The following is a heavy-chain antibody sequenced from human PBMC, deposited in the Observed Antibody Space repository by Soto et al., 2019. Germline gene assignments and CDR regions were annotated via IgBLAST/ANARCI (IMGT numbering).Heavy chain of an antibody. J-gene: IGHJ4*02. CDR1: GFSFNNYA. CDR2: FSAGGRA. CDR3: AKESLPERFGDTLFDY. Sequence: EVQLLESGGALVRPGGSLRLSCAASGFSFNNYALSWVRQAPGKGLEWVSTFSAGGRAYYAASMQGRFTIARDSSQDAVHLQISDLRPEDRAVYYCAKESLPERFGDTLFDYWGQGT. V-gene: IGHV3-23*01. D-gene: IGHD4-17*01.